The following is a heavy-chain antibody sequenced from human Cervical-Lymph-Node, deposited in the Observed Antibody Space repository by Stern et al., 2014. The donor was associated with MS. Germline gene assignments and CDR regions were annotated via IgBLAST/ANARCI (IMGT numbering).Heavy chain of an antibody. CDR2: INTNSGGNT. CDR3: AREGLIASSLDY. Sequence: VQLVQSGAEVKKPGASVKVSCKASGYTFIGYYMHWVRQAPGQGLEWMRWINTNSGGNTNYAQKFQGRVTLTRDTSISTVYMDLSGLRSDDTAVYYCAREGLIASSLDYWGQGTLVTVSS. V-gene: IGHV1-2*02. CDR1: GYTFIGYY. J-gene: IGHJ4*02. D-gene: IGHD6-13*01.